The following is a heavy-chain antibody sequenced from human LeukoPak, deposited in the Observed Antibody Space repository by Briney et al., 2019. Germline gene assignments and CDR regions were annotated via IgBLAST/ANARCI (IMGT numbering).Heavy chain of an antibody. CDR1: GFTLSSYS. V-gene: IGHV3-21*01. D-gene: IGHD6-19*01. CDR2: ISSSSCYI. CDR3: ARDLGYSSGWLDAFDN. Sequence: GGSLRLSCAASGFTLSSYSMNWVRQAPGKGLEWVSSISSSSCYIHYADSVKGRFTISRDNAKNSLYLQMNSLRAEDTAVYYCARDLGYSSGWLDAFDNWGQGTMVTVSS. J-gene: IGHJ3*02.